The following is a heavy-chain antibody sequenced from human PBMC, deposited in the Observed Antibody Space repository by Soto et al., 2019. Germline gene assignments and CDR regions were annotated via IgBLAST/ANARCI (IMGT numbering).Heavy chain of an antibody. J-gene: IGHJ3*02. V-gene: IGHV1-69*13. Sequence: ASVKVSCKASGGTFSSYAISWVRQAPGQGLEWMGGIIPIFGTANYAQKFQGRVTITADESTSTAYMELSSLRSEDTAVYYCARARVGINRQDDAFDIWGQGTMVTVSS. CDR1: GGTFSSYA. D-gene: IGHD2-21*01. CDR2: IIPIFGTA. CDR3: ARARVGINRQDDAFDI.